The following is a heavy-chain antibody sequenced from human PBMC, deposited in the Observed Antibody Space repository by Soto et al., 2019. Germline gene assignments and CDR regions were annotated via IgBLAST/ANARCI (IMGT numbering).Heavy chain of an antibody. Sequence: QVKLVQSGAEVKKPGASVKVSCKASGYTFTSYAISWVRQAPGQGLEWMGWISAYNGHTTYAQKRQGRVTLTTETSTSTAYMELRSLRSDDAAVYYCARDTAMALPDAGGQGTLVTVSS. CDR2: ISAYNGHT. J-gene: IGHJ4*02. CDR1: GYTFTSYA. V-gene: IGHV1-18*01. CDR3: ARDTAMALPDA. D-gene: IGHD5-18*01.